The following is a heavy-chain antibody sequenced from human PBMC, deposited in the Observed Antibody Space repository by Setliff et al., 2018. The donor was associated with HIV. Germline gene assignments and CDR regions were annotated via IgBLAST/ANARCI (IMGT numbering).Heavy chain of an antibody. J-gene: IGHJ4*02. Sequence: ASVKVSCKASGYTFTSYGISWVRQAPGQGLEWMGWISAYNGNTNYAQKLQGRVTMTTDTSTSTAYMELRSLRPDDTAVYYCARNYNFWSGYPGGGFDYWGQGTLVTVSS. D-gene: IGHD3-3*01. V-gene: IGHV1-18*01. CDR3: ARNYNFWSGYPGGGFDY. CDR2: ISAYNGNT. CDR1: GYTFTSYG.